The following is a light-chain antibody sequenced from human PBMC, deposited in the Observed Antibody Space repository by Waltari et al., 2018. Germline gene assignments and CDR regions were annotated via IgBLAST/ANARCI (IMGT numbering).Light chain of an antibody. CDR3: CSYGGSSWV. J-gene: IGLJ3*02. CDR2: DVT. V-gene: IGLV2-11*01. CDR1: SSDVGGYNY. Sequence: QSALTQPRSVSGSPGQSVTISCTGTSSDVGGYNYVSWYQHLPGKAPKLIIYDVTKWPLGVPDRFSGSKSGNTASLTISGLLGGDEADYYCCSYGGSSWVFGGGTKLTVL.